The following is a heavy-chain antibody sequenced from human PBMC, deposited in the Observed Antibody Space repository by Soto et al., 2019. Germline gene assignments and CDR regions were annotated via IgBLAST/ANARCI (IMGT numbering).Heavy chain of an antibody. V-gene: IGHV3-30*18. J-gene: IGHJ2*01. CDR1: GFTLSSYG. Sequence: QVQLVESGGGVVQPGTSLRLSCAASGFTLSSYGMHWVRQAPGKGLEWVAVTSYDGSDEYYADSAKGRFTIFRDNSKNTLHLQMNSLRTEDTAMYYCAKGFGGDRYWYFDLWGRGTLVTVSS. CDR3: AKGFGGDRYWYFDL. D-gene: IGHD2-21*01. CDR2: TSYDGSDE.